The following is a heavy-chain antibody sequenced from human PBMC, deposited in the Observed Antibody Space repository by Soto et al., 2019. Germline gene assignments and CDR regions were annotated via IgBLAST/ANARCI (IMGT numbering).Heavy chain of an antibody. V-gene: IGHV3-30-3*01. CDR1: GFSFSSYA. D-gene: IGHD3-22*01. Sequence: QVQLVESGGGVVQPGRSLRLSCAASGFSFSSYALHWVRQAPGKGLEWLTLISNDGSNKYYADSVKGRFTISRDNTKNTVYLQMNSLRAEDTAVYYCARDGYYYDSSGYYWNFDYWGQGALVTVS. J-gene: IGHJ4*02. CDR3: ARDGYYYDSSGYYWNFDY. CDR2: ISNDGSNK.